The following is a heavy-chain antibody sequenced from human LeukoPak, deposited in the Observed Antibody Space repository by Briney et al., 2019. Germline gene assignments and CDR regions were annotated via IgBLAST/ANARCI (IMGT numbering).Heavy chain of an antibody. CDR1: GYSISSGYY. CDR3: ARDGVGMGFGELLPDY. D-gene: IGHD3-10*01. Sequence: SETLSLTCTVSGYSISSGYYWGWIRQPPGKGLEWIGSIYHSGSTYYNPSLKSRVTISVDTSKNQFSLKLSSVTAADTAVYYCARDGVGMGFGELLPDYWGQGTLVTVSS. J-gene: IGHJ4*02. CDR2: IYHSGST. V-gene: IGHV4-38-2*02.